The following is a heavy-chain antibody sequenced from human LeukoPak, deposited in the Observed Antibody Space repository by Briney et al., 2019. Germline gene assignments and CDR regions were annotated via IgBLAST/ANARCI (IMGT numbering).Heavy chain of an antibody. CDR3: ARDASLYGDYGNWFDP. CDR1: GFTFSDYN. V-gene: IGHV3-11*04. CDR2: ISRSGSTK. D-gene: IGHD4-17*01. J-gene: IGHJ5*02. Sequence: GGSLRLSCAASGFTFSDYNMRWIRQAPGKGLEWVSSISRSGSTKYYADSVKGRFTISRDNAKNSLFLQMNSLRAEDTAVYYCARDASLYGDYGNWFDPWGQGTLVTVSS.